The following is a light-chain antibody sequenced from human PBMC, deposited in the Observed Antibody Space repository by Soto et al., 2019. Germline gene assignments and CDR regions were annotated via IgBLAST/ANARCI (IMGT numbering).Light chain of an antibody. Sequence: EIVLTQSPATLSLLPGERVTLSCRASQGVSIYLAWYQQKPGQAHTLLIYDASDSATGIPARFSCSGSGTDLALTITRLEPEDDAVEYYQYYHKLAKPITFGQGTRLEIK. CDR2: DAS. V-gene: IGKV3D-11*01. J-gene: IGKJ5*01. CDR3: QYYHKLAKPIT. CDR1: QGVSIY.